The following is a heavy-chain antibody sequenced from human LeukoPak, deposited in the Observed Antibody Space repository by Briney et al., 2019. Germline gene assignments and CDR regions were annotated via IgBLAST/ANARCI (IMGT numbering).Heavy chain of an antibody. CDR1: GGSISSSSYY. V-gene: IGHV4-39*01. Sequence: SETLSLTCTVSGGSISSSSYYWGWIRQPPGKGLEWIGSIYYSGSTYYNPSPKSRVTISVDTSKNQFSLKLSSVTAADTAVYYCASCGRTGYYRNWFDPWGQGTLVTVSS. J-gene: IGHJ5*02. CDR3: ASCGRTGYYRNWFDP. CDR2: IYYSGST. D-gene: IGHD3/OR15-3a*01.